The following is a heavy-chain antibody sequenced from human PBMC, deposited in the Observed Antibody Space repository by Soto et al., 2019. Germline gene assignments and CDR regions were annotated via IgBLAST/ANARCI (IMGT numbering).Heavy chain of an antibody. D-gene: IGHD6-6*01. J-gene: IGHJ6*02. CDR1: GFTFSSYD. CDR2: IGTAGDT. CDR3: ARGGSSSGSYYYYGMDV. V-gene: IGHV3-13*01. Sequence: EVQLVESGGGLVQPGGSLRLSCAASGFTFSSYDMHWVRQATGKGLEWVSAIGTAGDTYYPGSVKGRFTISRENAKNSLYLQMNSLRAEDTAVYYCARGGSSSGSYYYYGMDVWGQGTTVTVSS.